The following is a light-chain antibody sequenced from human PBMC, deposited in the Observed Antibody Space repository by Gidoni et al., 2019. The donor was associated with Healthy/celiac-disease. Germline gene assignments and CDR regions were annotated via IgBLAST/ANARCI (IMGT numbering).Light chain of an antibody. Sequence: ELVLTQSPATLSLSPGERATPSCRASQSVSSYLAWYQQKPGQAPRLLIYDASNRATGIPARFSGSGSGTDFTLTISSLEPEDVAVYYCQQRSNWPWTFGQGTKVEIK. V-gene: IGKV3-11*01. CDR1: QSVSSY. CDR3: QQRSNWPWT. J-gene: IGKJ1*01. CDR2: DAS.